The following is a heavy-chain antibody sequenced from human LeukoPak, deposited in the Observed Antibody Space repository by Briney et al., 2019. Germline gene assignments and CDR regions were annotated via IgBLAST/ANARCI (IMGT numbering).Heavy chain of an antibody. CDR2: IYHSGST. V-gene: IGHV4-38-2*02. D-gene: IGHD3-10*01. Sequence: SETLSLTCTVSGYSISSGYYWGWIRQPPGKGLEWIGSIYHSGSTYYNPSLKSRVTISVDTSKNHFSLKLSSVTAADTAVYYCARDSQMVRGALDYWGQGTLVTVSS. CDR3: ARDSQMVRGALDY. CDR1: GYSISSGYY. J-gene: IGHJ4*02.